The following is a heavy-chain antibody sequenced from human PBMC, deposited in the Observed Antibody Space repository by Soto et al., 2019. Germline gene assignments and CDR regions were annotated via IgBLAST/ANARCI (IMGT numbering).Heavy chain of an antibody. CDR1: GGTFSSYA. J-gene: IGHJ4*02. D-gene: IGHD2-21*02. Sequence: ASVKVSCKASGGTFSSYAISWVRQAPGQGLEWMGGIIPIFGTANYAQKFQGRVTITADESTSTAYMELSSLRSEDTAVYYCERAPTEAGDCYAFDYWGQGTLVTVYS. CDR2: IIPIFGTA. V-gene: IGHV1-69*13. CDR3: ERAPTEAGDCYAFDY.